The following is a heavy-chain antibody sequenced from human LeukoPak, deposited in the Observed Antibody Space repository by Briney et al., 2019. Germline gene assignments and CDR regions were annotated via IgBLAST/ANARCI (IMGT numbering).Heavy chain of an antibody. CDR3: ARALKDLWFGNYYYYYMDV. D-gene: IGHD3-10*01. V-gene: IGHV6-1*01. J-gene: IGHJ6*03. CDR1: GDSVSSNSAA. CDR2: TYYRSKWYN. Sequence: SQTLSLTCAISGDSVSSNSAAWNWIRQSPSRGLEWLGRTYYRSKWYNDYAVSVKSRITINPDTSKNQFSLQLNSVTPEDTAVYYCARALKDLWFGNYYYYYMDVWGKGTTVTVSS.